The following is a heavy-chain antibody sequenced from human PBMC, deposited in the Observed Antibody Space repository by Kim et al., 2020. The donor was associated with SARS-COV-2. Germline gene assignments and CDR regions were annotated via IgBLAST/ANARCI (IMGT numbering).Heavy chain of an antibody. D-gene: IGHD1-26*01. J-gene: IGHJ4*02. V-gene: IGHV4-39*01. CDR2: VYYTGST. CDR3: ARHKGDIVGAAHFDS. CDR1: GGSISSGSYY. Sequence: SETLSLTCSVSGGSISSGSYYWGWIRQPPGKGLEWIGSVYYTGSTYYNPSLKSRVTMSVDTSKNQFSLRLSSVTAADTAVYYCARHKGDIVGAAHFDSWGQGTLVTVSS.